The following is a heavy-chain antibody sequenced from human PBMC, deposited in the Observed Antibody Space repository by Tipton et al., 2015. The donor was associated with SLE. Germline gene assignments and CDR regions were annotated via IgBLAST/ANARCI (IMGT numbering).Heavy chain of an antibody. CDR2: ISSSSSYI. V-gene: IGHV3-21*01. Sequence: SLRLSCAASGFTFSSYSMNWVRQAPGKGLEWVSSISSSSSYIYYADSVKGRFTISRDNSKNTLYLQMNSLRAEDTAVYYCARDVAADYWGQGTLVTVSS. CDR3: ARDVAADY. CDR1: GFTFSSYS. D-gene: IGHD6-19*01. J-gene: IGHJ4*02.